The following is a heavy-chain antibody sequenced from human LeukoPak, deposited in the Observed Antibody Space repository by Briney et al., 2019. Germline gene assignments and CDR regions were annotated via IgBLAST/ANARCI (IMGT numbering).Heavy chain of an antibody. CDR2: IYSGGGT. D-gene: IGHD3-10*01. J-gene: IGHJ3*02. CDR3: ARGSPTYYYGSGSYGAFDI. Sequence: GGSLRLSCAASGFTVSSNYMSWVRQAPGKGLEWVSVIYSGGGTYYADSVKGRFTISRHNSKNTLYLQMNSLRAEDTAVYYCARGSPTYYYGSGSYGAFDIWGQGTMVTVSS. V-gene: IGHV3-53*04. CDR1: GFTVSSNY.